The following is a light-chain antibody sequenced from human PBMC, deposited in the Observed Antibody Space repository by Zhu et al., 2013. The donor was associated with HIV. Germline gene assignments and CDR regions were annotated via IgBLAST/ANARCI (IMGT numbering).Light chain of an antibody. CDR1: SSNIGSNT. V-gene: IGLV1-44*01. J-gene: IGLJ2*01. CDR3: QSYDNTPTVL. CDR2: HNN. Sequence: QSVLTQPPSASGTPGQRVTISCSGSSSNIGSNTVHWYQQVPGTAPKLLISHNNQRPSGVPDRFSGSKSGTSASLAISGLQSEDEADYYCQSYDNTPTVLFGGGTKLTVL.